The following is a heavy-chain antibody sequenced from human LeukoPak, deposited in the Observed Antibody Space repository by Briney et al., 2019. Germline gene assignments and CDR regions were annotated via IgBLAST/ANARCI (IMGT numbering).Heavy chain of an antibody. Sequence: PGGSLRLSCAASGFTFDDYAMHWVRQAPGKGLEWVSGISWNSGSIGYADSVKGRFTISRDNAKNSLYLQMNSLRAEDTALYYCAKAVGYYNYYGMDVWGQGTTVTVSS. CDR2: ISWNSGSI. D-gene: IGHD3-3*01. J-gene: IGHJ6*02. CDR3: AKAVGYYNYYGMDV. CDR1: GFTFDDYA. V-gene: IGHV3-9*01.